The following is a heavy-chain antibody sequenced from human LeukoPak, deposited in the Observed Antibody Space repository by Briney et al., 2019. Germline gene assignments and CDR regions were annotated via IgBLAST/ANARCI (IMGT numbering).Heavy chain of an antibody. J-gene: IGHJ6*03. CDR1: GFTFSGSA. Sequence: GGSLGLSCAASGFTFSGSAMSWVRQAPGRGLEWISTISGRGGSAYYADSVKGRFTISRDNSRDTLSLQMNSLRGEDTAVYYCARGGMRGKISYTYYYMDVWGKGTTVTVSS. V-gene: IGHV3-23*01. D-gene: IGHD2-2*02. CDR2: ISGRGGSA. CDR3: ARGGMRGKISYTYYYMDV.